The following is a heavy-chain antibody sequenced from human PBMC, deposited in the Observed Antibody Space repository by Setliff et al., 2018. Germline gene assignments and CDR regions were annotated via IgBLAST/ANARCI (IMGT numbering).Heavy chain of an antibody. CDR1: GFIISDYW. CDR3: ARGAPYNTGWYGFDP. Sequence: GGSLRLSCVASGFIISDYWMTWVRQAPGKGLEWVADIRQDGTNKYYADSVKDRFTISRDDAKNTLFLQMNSLRVEDTAVYYCARGAPYNTGWYGFDPWGQGTLVTVSS. V-gene: IGHV3-7*03. D-gene: IGHD6-19*01. J-gene: IGHJ5*02. CDR2: IRQDGTNK.